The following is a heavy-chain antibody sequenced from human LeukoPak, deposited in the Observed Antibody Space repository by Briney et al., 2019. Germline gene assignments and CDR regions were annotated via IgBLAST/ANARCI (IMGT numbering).Heavy chain of an antibody. V-gene: IGHV4-30-4*01. CDR2: IYYSGST. D-gene: IGHD3-22*01. CDR3: ARVYYYDNSGYGKDYFDY. CDR1: GGSISSGDYY. J-gene: IGHJ4*02. Sequence: PSQTLSLTCTVSGGSISSGDYYWSWIRQPPGKGLEWIGYIYYSGSTYYNPSLKGRVTISVDTSKNQFSLKLSSVTAADTAVYYCARVYYYDNSGYGKDYFDYWGQGTLVTVSS.